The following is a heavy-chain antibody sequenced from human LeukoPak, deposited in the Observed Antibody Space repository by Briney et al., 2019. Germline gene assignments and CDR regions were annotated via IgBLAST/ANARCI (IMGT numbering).Heavy chain of an antibody. CDR3: ARESYSSGYYYDY. Sequence: PGGSLRLSCAASGFILSDYYMSWIRLAPGKGLEWVAYISTNDRTTYYADSVKGRFTISGDNAKNSLYLQMNSLRAEDTAVYYCARESYSSGYYYDYWGQGTLVTVSS. D-gene: IGHD3-22*01. J-gene: IGHJ4*02. CDR1: GFILSDYY. CDR2: ISTNDRTT. V-gene: IGHV3-11*04.